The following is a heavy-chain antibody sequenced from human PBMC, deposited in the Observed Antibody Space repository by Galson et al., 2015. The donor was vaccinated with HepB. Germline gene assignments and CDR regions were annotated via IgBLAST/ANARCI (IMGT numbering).Heavy chain of an antibody. J-gene: IGHJ5*02. V-gene: IGHV1-69*06. CDR2: IIPIFGTA. CDR1: GGTFSSYA. D-gene: IGHD3-9*01. Sequence: SVKVSCKASGGTFSSYAISWVRQAPGQGLEWMGGIIPIFGTANYAQKFQGRVTITADKSTSTAYMELSSLRSEDTAVYYCARCPRYYDILTGSNWFDPWGQGTLVTVSS. CDR3: ARCPRYYDILTGSNWFDP.